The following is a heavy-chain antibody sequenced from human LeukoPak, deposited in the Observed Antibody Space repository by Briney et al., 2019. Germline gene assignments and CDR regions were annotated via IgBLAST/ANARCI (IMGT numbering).Heavy chain of an antibody. CDR3: ARDSRGAFGV. J-gene: IGHJ3*01. Sequence: SGGSLRLSCAASGFTFTDYYISWIRQAPGKGPEWLSYIGPSSTAIIYAASVKGRFTISRDNAKNSLYLQMNSLRAEDTALYYCARDSRGAFGVWGQGTMVTVSS. CDR1: GFTFTDYY. D-gene: IGHD3-10*01. V-gene: IGHV3-11*01. CDR2: IGPSSTAI.